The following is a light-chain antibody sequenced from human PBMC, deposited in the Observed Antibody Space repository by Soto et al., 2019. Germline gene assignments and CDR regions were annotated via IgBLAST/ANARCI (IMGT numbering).Light chain of an antibody. V-gene: IGKV1-39*01. Sequence: DIQMTQSPSSLSASVGDRVTISCRASQSISRYLNWYQQKPGKAPKLLIYAASSLQSGVPSRFHGSGSGTDFTLTISSVQPEDSATYYCQQSYSTPRLFTFGQGTNLEI. J-gene: IGKJ2*01. CDR3: QQSYSTPRLFT. CDR2: AAS. CDR1: QSISRY.